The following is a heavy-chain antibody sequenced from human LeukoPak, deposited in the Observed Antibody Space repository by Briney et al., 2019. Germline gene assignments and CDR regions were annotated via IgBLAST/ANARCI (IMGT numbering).Heavy chain of an antibody. CDR3: ARTGENLWFGELLPYYFDY. D-gene: IGHD3-10*01. CDR2: IYYSGST. J-gene: IGHJ4*02. Sequence: PSETLSLTCAVSGGSISSYYWSWIRQPPGKGLEWIGYIYYSGSTNYNPSLKSRVTISVDTSKNQFSLKLSSVTAADTAVYYCARTGENLWFGELLPYYFDYWGQGTLVTVSS. CDR1: GGSISSYY. V-gene: IGHV4-59*01.